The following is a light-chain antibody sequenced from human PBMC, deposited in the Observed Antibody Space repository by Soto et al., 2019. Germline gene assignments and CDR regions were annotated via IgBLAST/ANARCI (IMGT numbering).Light chain of an antibody. Sequence: DIQMTQSPSSLSASVGDRVTITCRASQSISIYLNWYQQKPGKATKLLIYAASSLQSGVPSRFSGSGSGTDFTLTISSLQPEDFATYYCQQSYTTPLFTFGPGTKVDIK. CDR3: QQSYTTPLFT. J-gene: IGKJ3*01. CDR1: QSISIY. V-gene: IGKV1-39*01. CDR2: AAS.